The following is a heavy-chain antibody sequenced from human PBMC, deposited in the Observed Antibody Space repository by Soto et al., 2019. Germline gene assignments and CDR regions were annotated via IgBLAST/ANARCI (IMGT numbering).Heavy chain of an antibody. J-gene: IGHJ5*02. CDR2: ITDSGGTT. CDR3: VKDWQDNSCSGAGCLSS. V-gene: IGHV3-23*01. CDR1: GFKFSNYA. Sequence: EVQLLESGGGLVQPGGSLRLSCAAFGFKFSNYAMTWVRQGPGKGLEWVSSITDSGGTTYYTDSVKGRFTISRDNSMNTLDLQINSLRAEDAALYYCVKDWQDNSCSGAGCLSSWGQGTLVTVSS. D-gene: IGHD2-2*01.